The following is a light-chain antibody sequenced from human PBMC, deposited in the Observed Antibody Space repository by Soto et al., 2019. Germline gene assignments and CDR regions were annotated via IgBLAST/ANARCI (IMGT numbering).Light chain of an antibody. J-gene: IGLJ1*01. V-gene: IGLV1-44*01. CDR2: SNY. Sequence: QSVLTQPPSASGTPGQRVTISCSGSSSNIGSKTVNWYQQLPGTAPKLLIYSNYQRPSGVPARFSGSKSGTSASLAISGLQSEDEADYYCSAWDASLNGYVFGTGTKLTVL. CDR1: SSNIGSKT. CDR3: SAWDASLNGYV.